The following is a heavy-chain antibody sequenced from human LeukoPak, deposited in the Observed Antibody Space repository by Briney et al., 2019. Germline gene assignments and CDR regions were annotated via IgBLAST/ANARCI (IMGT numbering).Heavy chain of an antibody. CDR1: GGTFSSYT. V-gene: IGHV1-69*02. CDR2: IIPILGIA. J-gene: IGHJ4*02. D-gene: IGHD6-13*01. CDR3: ARAVIAAAGNDFDH. Sequence: ASVKVSCKASGGTFSSYTISWVRQAPGQGLEWMGRIIPILGIANYAQKFQGRVTITADKSTSTAYMELSSLRSEDTAVYYCARAVIAAAGNDFDHWGQGTLVTVSS.